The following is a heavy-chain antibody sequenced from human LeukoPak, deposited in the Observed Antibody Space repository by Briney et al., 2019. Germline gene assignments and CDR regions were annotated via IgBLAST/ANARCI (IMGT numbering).Heavy chain of an antibody. V-gene: IGHV3-23*01. D-gene: IGHD6-19*01. J-gene: IGHJ4*02. CDR1: SFTFNSID. Sequence: SSSASSFTFNSIDWNRLGQAQGKGLKWVISTSGSGGSTYYADSVKGRFTISRDNSKNTMYLQMNSLRAEDTAVYYCAKDRTSSSGWYYFDYWGQGTLVTVSS. CDR3: AKDRTSSSGWYYFDY. CDR2: TSGSGGST.